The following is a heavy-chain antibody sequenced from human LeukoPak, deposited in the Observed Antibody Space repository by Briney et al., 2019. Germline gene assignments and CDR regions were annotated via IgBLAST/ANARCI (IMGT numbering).Heavy chain of an antibody. CDR1: GYAFTSYG. Sequence: GASVKVSCKASGYAFTSYGISWVRQAPGQGLEWMGWISAYNGNTNYAQKLQGRVTMTTDTSTSTAYMELRSLRSDDTAVYYCARARDDILTGYYGYWGQGTLVTVSS. CDR3: ARARDDILTGYYGY. D-gene: IGHD3-9*01. J-gene: IGHJ4*02. V-gene: IGHV1-18*01. CDR2: ISAYNGNT.